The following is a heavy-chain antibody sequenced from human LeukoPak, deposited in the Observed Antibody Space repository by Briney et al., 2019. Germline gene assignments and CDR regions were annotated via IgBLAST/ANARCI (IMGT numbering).Heavy chain of an antibody. J-gene: IGHJ4*02. CDR1: GFVVTSNY. Sequence: GGPLRLSCAVSGFVVTSNYMSWVRQAPGKGPEWVAVIFPSGTTYHADFVKGRFAISRDSSTNTLSLQMNSLRADDTAIYYCLRGGQWVIFDNWGQGSLVTVSS. V-gene: IGHV3-53*01. CDR2: IFPSGTT. D-gene: IGHD2-21*01. CDR3: LRGGQWVIFDN.